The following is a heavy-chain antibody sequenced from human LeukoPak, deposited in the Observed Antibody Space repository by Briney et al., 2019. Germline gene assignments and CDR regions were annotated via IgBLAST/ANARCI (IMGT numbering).Heavy chain of an antibody. Sequence: VGSLRLSCAASGFTFSRYAMSWVRQAPGKGLKWDSSISGSGGSTYYADSVKGRFTISRDNSKNTLYLQMNSLRAEDTAVYYCATPTISAKGNNDYCGQGTLVTVSS. CDR3: ATPTISAKGNNDY. J-gene: IGHJ4*02. CDR1: GFTFSRYA. CDR2: ISGSGGST. D-gene: IGHD1/OR15-1a*01. V-gene: IGHV3-23*01.